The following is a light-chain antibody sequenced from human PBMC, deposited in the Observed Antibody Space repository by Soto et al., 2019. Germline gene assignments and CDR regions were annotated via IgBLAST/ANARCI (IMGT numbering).Light chain of an antibody. CDR1: QRVSSSY. CDR2: GAY. CDR3: QQYGRT. Sequence: EIGLTQSPGTLSLSTGERATLACRASQRVSSSYLAWYQQKFGQAPRHLIYGAYSRATVIPDRFSGMGSGTDFPLTISRLEPHDFAVYYCQQYGRTFGQGTKVEIQ. J-gene: IGKJ1*01. V-gene: IGKV3-20*01.